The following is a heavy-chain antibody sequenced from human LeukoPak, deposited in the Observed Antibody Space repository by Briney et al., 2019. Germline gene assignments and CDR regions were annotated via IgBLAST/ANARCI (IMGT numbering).Heavy chain of an antibody. V-gene: IGHV1-18*01. CDR3: ARDTRAQYSGYIFDY. D-gene: IGHD5-12*01. CDR2: ISANNGNT. J-gene: IGHJ4*02. Sequence: ASVKVSCKASGYTFTSYGISWVRQAPGQGLEWMAWISANNGNTNYAQKLQGRVTMTTDTSTSTAYMEVRSLRSDDTAVYYCARDTRAQYSGYIFDYWGQGTLVTVSS. CDR1: GYTFTSYG.